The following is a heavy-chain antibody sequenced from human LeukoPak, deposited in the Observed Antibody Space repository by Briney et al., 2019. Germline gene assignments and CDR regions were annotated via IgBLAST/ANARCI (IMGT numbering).Heavy chain of an antibody. CDR1: GFTFSSYW. V-gene: IGHV3-7*01. D-gene: IGHD1-26*01. CDR2: IKQDGSEK. CDR3: ARVYSGSPYYFDY. Sequence: PEGSLRLSCAASGFTFSSYWMSWVRQAPGKGLEWVANIKQDGSEKYYVDSVKGRFTISRDNAKNSLYLQMNSLRAEDTAVYYCARVYSGSPYYFDYWGQGTLVTVSS. J-gene: IGHJ4*02.